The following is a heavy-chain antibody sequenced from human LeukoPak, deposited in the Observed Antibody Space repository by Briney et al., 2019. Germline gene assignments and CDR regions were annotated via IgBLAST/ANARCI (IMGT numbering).Heavy chain of an antibody. V-gene: IGHV5-51*01. CDR3: ARHVAHYVSSGYYYDY. D-gene: IGHD3-22*01. CDR1: GYSFTSYW. CDR2: IYPGDSDT. Sequence: GESLKISCKGSGYSFTSYWIGWVRQLPGKGLEWMGIIYPGDSDTRSSPSFQGQVTISADKSISTAYLQWSSLKGSDTAMYYCARHVAHYVSSGYYYDYWGQGTLVTVSS. J-gene: IGHJ4*02.